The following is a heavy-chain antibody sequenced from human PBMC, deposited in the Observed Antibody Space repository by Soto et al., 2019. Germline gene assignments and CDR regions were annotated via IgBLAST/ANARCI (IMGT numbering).Heavy chain of an antibody. Sequence: GESLKISCKGSGYSFTSYWIGWVRQMPGKGLEWMGIIYPGDSDTRYSPSFQGQVTISADKSISTAYMELSSLRSEDTAVYYCAAGQDPLVASRQGYGMDVWGQGTTVTVSS. CDR2: IYPGDSDT. CDR3: AAGQDPLVASRQGYGMDV. CDR1: GYSFTSYW. J-gene: IGHJ6*02. V-gene: IGHV5-51*01. D-gene: IGHD2-15*01.